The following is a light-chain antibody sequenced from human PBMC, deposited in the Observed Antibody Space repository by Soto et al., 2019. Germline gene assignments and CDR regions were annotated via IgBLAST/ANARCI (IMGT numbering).Light chain of an antibody. CDR2: AAS. Sequence: IVLTQSPATLSLSPGERATLSCRASQSVSSYLAWYQQKPGQAPRLLIYAASTRATGIPARFSGSGSGTEFTLTISSLQPEDFAVYYCQQHCGWPRTFGQGTKVDIK. J-gene: IGKJ1*01. CDR1: QSVSSY. CDR3: QQHCGWPRT. V-gene: IGKV3-11*01.